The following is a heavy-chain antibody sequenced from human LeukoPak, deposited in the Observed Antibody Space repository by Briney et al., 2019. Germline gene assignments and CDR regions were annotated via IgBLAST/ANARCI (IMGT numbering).Heavy chain of an antibody. CDR1: GVSVSSSSYY. J-gene: IGHJ4*02. CDR3: ARATHWNGELDY. D-gene: IGHD1-1*01. CDR2: INHSGST. Sequence: SETLSLTCTVSGVSVSSSSYYWGWIRQPPGKGLEWIGEINHSGSTNYNPSLKSRVTISVDTSKNQFSLKLSSVTAADTAVYYCARATHWNGELDYWGQGTLVTVSS. V-gene: IGHV4-39*07.